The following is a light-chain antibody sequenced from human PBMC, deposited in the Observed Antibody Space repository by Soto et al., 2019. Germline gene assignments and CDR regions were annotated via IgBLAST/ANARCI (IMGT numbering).Light chain of an antibody. V-gene: IGLV2-23*02. CDR3: CSYGGSTAV. Sequence: QSALTQPASVSGSPGQSITISCTGTSSDVGSHNLVSWYQQHPGQAPKLMIYEVSKRPLGVSARFSASKSGNTASLTISGLQAEDEADYYCCSYGGSTAVFGGGIQLTVL. J-gene: IGLJ7*01. CDR2: EVS. CDR1: SSDVGSHNL.